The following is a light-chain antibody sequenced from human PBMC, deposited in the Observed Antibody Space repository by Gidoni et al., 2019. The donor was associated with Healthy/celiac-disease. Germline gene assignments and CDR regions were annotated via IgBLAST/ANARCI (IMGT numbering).Light chain of an antibody. J-gene: IGKJ1*01. CDR1: QSISSY. Sequence: DIQMTQSPSSLSASVGDRVTITCRASQSISSYLNWYQQKPGKAPKLLIYAASRLQSGVPSRFSGSGSGTDFTLTISSLQPEDFATYYCQQSYSTPPETFGQXTKVEIK. CDR3: QQSYSTPPET. V-gene: IGKV1-39*01. CDR2: AAS.